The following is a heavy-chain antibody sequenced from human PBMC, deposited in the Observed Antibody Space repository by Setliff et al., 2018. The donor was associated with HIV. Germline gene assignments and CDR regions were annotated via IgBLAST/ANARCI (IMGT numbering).Heavy chain of an antibody. D-gene: IGHD2-15*01. CDR2: INSGSSTI. Sequence: HPGGSLRLSCAASGFTSTPSAMTWVRQAPGKGLEWVSYINSGSSTIYYADSVKGRFTISRDNAKNSLYLQMNTMKTEDTAVYYCAADIPTPLAQIDYWGQGTLVTVSS. CDR3: AADIPTPLAQIDY. CDR1: GFTSTPSA. J-gene: IGHJ4*02. V-gene: IGHV3-48*01.